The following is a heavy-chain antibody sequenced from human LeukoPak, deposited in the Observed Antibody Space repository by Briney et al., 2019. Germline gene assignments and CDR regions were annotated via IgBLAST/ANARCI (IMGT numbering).Heavy chain of an antibody. V-gene: IGHV4-59*08. Sequence: SSETLSLTCTVSGGSISSYYWSWIRQPPGKGLEWIGYIYYSGSTNYNPSLKSRVTISVDTSKNQLSLKLRSVTAADTAVYYCARGGRDGYTLYPLDYWGQGTLVTVSS. CDR2: IYYSGST. D-gene: IGHD5-24*01. CDR3: ARGGRDGYTLYPLDY. J-gene: IGHJ4*02. CDR1: GGSISSYY.